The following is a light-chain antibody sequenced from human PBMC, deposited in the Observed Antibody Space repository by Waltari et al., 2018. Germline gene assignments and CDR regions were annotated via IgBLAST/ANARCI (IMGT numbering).Light chain of an antibody. CDR2: KAS. CDR3: QQHNSFST. CDR1: QSVLSW. V-gene: IGKV1-5*03. J-gene: IGKJ1*01. Sequence: DIQMTQSPSTVSASVGDRVTITCRASQSVLSWLAWYQQKPGKAPKLLIYKASSLESGVPSRFSGSGSGTEFTLTISSLQPDDSATYYCQQHNSFSTFGQGTKVEIK.